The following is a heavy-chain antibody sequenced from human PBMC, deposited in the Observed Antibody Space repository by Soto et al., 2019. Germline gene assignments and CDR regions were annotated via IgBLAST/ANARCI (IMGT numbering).Heavy chain of an antibody. D-gene: IGHD3-3*01. J-gene: IGHJ5*02. CDR2: INPNSGGT. CDR3: ARDHVTIFGGVTSNWFGP. V-gene: IGHV1-2*02. Sequence: ASVKVSCKASGSTFTGYYMHWVRQAPGQGLEWMGWINPNSGGTNYAQKFQGRVTMTRDTSISTAYMELSRLRSDDTAVYYCARDHVTIFGGVTSNWFGPWGQGTLVTVSS. CDR1: GSTFTGYY.